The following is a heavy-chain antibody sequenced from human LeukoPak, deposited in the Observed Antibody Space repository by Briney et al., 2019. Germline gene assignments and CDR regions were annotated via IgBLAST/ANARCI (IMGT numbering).Heavy chain of an antibody. D-gene: IGHD3-22*01. CDR2: IKSKTDGGTT. CDR1: GFTFSNAW. V-gene: IGHV3-15*01. J-gene: IGHJ4*02. Sequence: PGGSLRLSCAASGFTFSNAWMSWVRQAPWKGLEGVGRIKSKTDGGTTDYAAPVKGRFSISRDDSKNTLYLQMNSLKTEDTAVYYCCSGYYVFDYWGQGTLVTVSS. CDR3: CSGYYVFDY.